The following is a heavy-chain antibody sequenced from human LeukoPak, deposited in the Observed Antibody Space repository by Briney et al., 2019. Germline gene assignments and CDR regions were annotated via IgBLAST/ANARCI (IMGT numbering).Heavy chain of an antibody. J-gene: IGHJ4*02. D-gene: IGHD2-15*01. CDR2: ISGSGGST. CDR3: AKSIRDYCSGGSCYGFDY. CDR1: GFTFSSCA. V-gene: IGHV3-23*01. Sequence: PGGSLRLSCAASGFTFSSCAMSWVRQAPGKGLEWVSAISGSGGSTYYADSVKGRFTISRDNSKNTLYLQMNSLRAEDTAVYYCAKSIRDYCSGGSCYGFDYWGQGTLVTVSS.